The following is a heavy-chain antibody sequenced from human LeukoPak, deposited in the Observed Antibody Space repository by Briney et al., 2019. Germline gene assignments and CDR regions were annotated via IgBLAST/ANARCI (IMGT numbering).Heavy chain of an antibody. CDR1: EFTFSNYV. D-gene: IGHD5-24*01. V-gene: IGHV3-23*01. Sequence: PGGSLRLSCAASEFTFSNYVMNWVRQAPGKGLECVSSIRQSGDITYYADSVKGRFTISRDNSKNTLSLQMNSLSREDTAIYYCVRRGGSDGWGAFDIWGQGTVVTVSS. CDR2: IRQSGDIT. CDR3: VRRGGSDGWGAFDI. J-gene: IGHJ3*02.